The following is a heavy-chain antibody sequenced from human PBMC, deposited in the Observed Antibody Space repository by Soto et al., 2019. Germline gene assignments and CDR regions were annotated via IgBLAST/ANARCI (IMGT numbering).Heavy chain of an antibody. CDR3: ARVDWNLYYYGMDV. CDR1: GFTFSSYE. V-gene: IGHV3-48*03. J-gene: IGHJ6*02. CDR2: ISSSGSTI. D-gene: IGHD1-7*01. Sequence: EVQLVESGGGLVQPGGSLRLSCAASGFTFSSYEMNWVRQAPGKGLEWVSYISSSGSTIYYADSVKGRFTISRDNAKNSLYLQMNSLRAEDTAVYYCARVDWNLYYYGMDVWGQGTTVTVSS.